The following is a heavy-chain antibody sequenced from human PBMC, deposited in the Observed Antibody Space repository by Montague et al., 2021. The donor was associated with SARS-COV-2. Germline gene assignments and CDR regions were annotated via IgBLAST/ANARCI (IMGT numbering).Heavy chain of an antibody. CDR3: ANRGAGWFGSNPERFDY. CDR1: GGSISNSQW. V-gene: IGHV4-4*02. CDR2: IYHSGST. D-gene: IGHD3-10*01. Sequence: SETLSLTCAVSGGSISNSQWWSWVRQPPGKGLEWIGEIYHSGSTNYNPSLKSRVTISVDKSKNQFSLKLNSVTAADTAVYYCANRGAGWFGSNPERFDYWGQGTLVTVSS. J-gene: IGHJ4*02.